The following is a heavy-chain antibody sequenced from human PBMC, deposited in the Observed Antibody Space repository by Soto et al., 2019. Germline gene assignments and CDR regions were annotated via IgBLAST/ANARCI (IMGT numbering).Heavy chain of an antibody. D-gene: IGHD2-21*01. CDR2: ISYDGSNK. Sequence: GGSLRLSCAASGFTFSSYGMHWVRQAPGKGLEWVAVISYDGSNKYYADSVKGRFTNFRDNSKNTLYLQMNSLRAEDTAVYYCAKGSIPDYYYYYGMDVWGQGTTVTVSS. CDR1: GFTFSSYG. CDR3: AKGSIPDYYYYYGMDV. V-gene: IGHV3-30*18. J-gene: IGHJ6*02.